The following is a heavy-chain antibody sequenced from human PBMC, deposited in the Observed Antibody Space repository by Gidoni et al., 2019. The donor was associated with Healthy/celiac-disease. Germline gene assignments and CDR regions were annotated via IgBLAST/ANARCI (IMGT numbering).Heavy chain of an antibody. V-gene: IGHV3-73*01. Sequence: EVQLVESGGGLVQPGGALKLSCAAAGLTFSGSAMHWVRQASGKGLEWVGRIRSKANSYATAYAASVKGRFTISRDDSKNTAYLQMNSLKTEDTAVYYCTFTINYYDSSGFDYWGQGTLVTVSS. CDR1: GLTFSGSA. D-gene: IGHD3-22*01. CDR2: IRSKANSYAT. CDR3: TFTINYYDSSGFDY. J-gene: IGHJ4*02.